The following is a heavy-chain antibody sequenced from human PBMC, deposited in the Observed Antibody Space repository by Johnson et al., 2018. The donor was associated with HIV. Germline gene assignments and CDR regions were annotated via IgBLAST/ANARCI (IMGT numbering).Heavy chain of an antibody. CDR1: GFSFSRYW. CDR2: IKQDGSEE. J-gene: IGHJ3*02. CDR3: ARVRVGAFDI. D-gene: IGHD1-26*01. Sequence: EQLVESGGGLVQPGGSLRLSCAVSGFSFSRYWMSWVRQAPGKGLEWVANIKQDGSEEYYVDSVKGRFTISRDNSKNTLHLQMNSLRPEDTAVYYCARVRVGAFDIWGQGTMVTVSS. V-gene: IGHV3-7*03.